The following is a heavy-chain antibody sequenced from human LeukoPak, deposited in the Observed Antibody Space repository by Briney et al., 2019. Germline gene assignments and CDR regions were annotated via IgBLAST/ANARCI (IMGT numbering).Heavy chain of an antibody. V-gene: IGHV4-59*08. CDR3: ATYRGTRGSYYY. J-gene: IGHJ4*02. D-gene: IGHD1-1*01. Sequence: SETLSLTCTVSGGSISSYYWNWIRQPPGKGLEWIGYIYYGGSTSYNPSLKSRVTMSVDTSKNQFSLNLSSVTAADTAVYYCATYRGTRGSYYYWGQGTLVTVSS. CDR2: IYYGGST. CDR1: GGSISSYY.